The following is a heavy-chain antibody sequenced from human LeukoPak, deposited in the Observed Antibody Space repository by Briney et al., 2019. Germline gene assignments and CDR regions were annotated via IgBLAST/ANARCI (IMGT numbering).Heavy chain of an antibody. CDR1: GFTFRSYW. CDR3: SRGGPNHAFDF. Sequence: GGSLRLSCAASGFTFRSYWIHWVRQAPGKGLVWVSRIDNDGRGTIYADSVKGRFTISRDNAKNTLYLEMSNLRAEDTAVYFCSRGGPNHAFDFWGQGTMVTVSS. CDR2: IDNDGRGT. J-gene: IGHJ3*01. D-gene: IGHD4/OR15-4a*01. V-gene: IGHV3-74*01.